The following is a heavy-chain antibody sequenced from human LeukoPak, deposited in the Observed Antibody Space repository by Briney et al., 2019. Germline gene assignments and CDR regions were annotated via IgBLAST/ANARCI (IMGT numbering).Heavy chain of an antibody. CDR3: ARIASSSWWNYFDY. CDR2: IYPGDSDT. J-gene: IGHJ4*02. CDR1: GYSFTSYW. Sequence: GESLKISCKGSGYSFTSYWIGWVRQMPGKSLERVGIIYPGDSDTRYSPSFQGQVTNSADKSISPAYLQWSSLKASDTAIYHCARIASSSWWNYFDYWGQGTLVTVSS. V-gene: IGHV5-51*01. D-gene: IGHD6-13*01.